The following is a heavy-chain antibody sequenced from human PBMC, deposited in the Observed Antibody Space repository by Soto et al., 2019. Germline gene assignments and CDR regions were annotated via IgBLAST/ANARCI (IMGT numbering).Heavy chain of an antibody. V-gene: IGHV3-30*19. CDR3: ARWGTRGGWDV. CDR2: TSYDGSNK. J-gene: IGHJ4*02. CDR1: GFTFRSFV. Sequence: QVQLVESGGGVVQPGTSLRLSCVGAGFTFRSFVIHWVRQAPGKGLEWVALTSYDGSNKYYDDYVKGRFTISRDNSRNTVDLQMDSLRLEDTAVYYCARWGTRGGWDVGGQGSVVSVSS. D-gene: IGHD3-16*01.